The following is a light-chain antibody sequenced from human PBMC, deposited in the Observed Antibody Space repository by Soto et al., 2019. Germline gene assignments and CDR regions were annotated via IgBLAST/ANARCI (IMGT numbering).Light chain of an antibody. Sequence: QSVLTQPASVSGSPGQSITISCTGTSSDVGGYKYVSWYQQHSGKAPKLMIYEVSNRPSGVSNRFSGSKSGSTASLTISGLQAEDEADYYCTSYTSTSTYVFGTGTKLTVL. V-gene: IGLV2-14*03. J-gene: IGLJ1*01. CDR2: EVS. CDR1: SSDVGGYKY. CDR3: TSYTSTSTYV.